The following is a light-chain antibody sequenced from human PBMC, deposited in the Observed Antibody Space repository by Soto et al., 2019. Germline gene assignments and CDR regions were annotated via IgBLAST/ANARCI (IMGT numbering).Light chain of an antibody. J-gene: IGKJ2*01. V-gene: IGKV1-6*01. CDR2: AAS. CDR1: HDIANY. CDR3: LQDSNYPRT. Sequence: TQMTQSPSPLSASVGDRVTISCRTSHDIANYLAWFQQKPGKVPKLLIYAASTLQSGVPSRFSGSGSGTDFTLTISCLQSEDFATYYCLQDSNYPRTFGQGTKVDIK.